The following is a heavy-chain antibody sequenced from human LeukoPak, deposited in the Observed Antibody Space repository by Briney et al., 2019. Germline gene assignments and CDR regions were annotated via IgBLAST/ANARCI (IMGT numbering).Heavy chain of an antibody. CDR3: ARAYSSGWYGPEVGIDY. CDR1: GYTFTGYY. CDR2: INPNSGGT. D-gene: IGHD6-19*01. V-gene: IGHV1-2*06. J-gene: IGHJ4*02. Sequence: ASVKVSCKASGYTFTGYYMHWVRQAPGQGLEWMGRINPNSGGTNYAQKFQGRVTMTRDTSISTAYMELSRLRSDDTAVYYCARAYSSGWYGPEVGIDYWGQGTLVTVSS.